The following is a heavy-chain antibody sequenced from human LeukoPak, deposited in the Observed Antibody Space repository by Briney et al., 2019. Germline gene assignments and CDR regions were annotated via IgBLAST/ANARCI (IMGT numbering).Heavy chain of an antibody. CDR2: ITSSSSYI. J-gene: IGHJ4*02. CDR3: ARVLSGTLTFDH. Sequence: GGSLRLSCAASGFTFSSYTMNWVRLAPGKGLYWVSSITSSSSYIYYTDSANGRFTISRDNAKNSLFLQMNSLRAEDTAVYYCARVLSGTLTFDHWGQGALVAVSS. V-gene: IGHV3-21*01. D-gene: IGHD3-9*01. CDR1: GFTFSSYT.